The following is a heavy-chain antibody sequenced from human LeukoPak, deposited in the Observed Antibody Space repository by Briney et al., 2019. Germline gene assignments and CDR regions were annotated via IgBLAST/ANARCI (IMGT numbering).Heavy chain of an antibody. V-gene: IGHV4-59*01. CDR1: GGSFSGYY. Sequence: PSETLSLTCAVYGGSFSGYYWSWIRQPPGKGLEWIGYIYYSGSTNYNPSLKSRVTISVDTSKNQFSLKLSSVTAADTAVYYCARDTGSGYYPYWYFDLWGRGTLVTVSS. CDR2: IYYSGST. CDR3: ARDTGSGYYPYWYFDL. J-gene: IGHJ2*01. D-gene: IGHD3-22*01.